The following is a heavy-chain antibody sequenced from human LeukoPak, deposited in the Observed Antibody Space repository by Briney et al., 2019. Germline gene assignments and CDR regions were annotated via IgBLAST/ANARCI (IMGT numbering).Heavy chain of an antibody. D-gene: IGHD6-6*01. V-gene: IGHV1-69*13. CDR1: GGTFSSYA. Sequence: ASVKDSCKASGGTFSSYAISWVRQAPGEGLEWMGGIIPIFGPANYAQKFQVRVTITADESTSTAYMELGSLRSEDTAVYYCARLPLRSIAVGYYGMDVCGQGTTVTVSS. CDR2: IIPIFGPA. J-gene: IGHJ6*02. CDR3: ARLPLRSIAVGYYGMDV.